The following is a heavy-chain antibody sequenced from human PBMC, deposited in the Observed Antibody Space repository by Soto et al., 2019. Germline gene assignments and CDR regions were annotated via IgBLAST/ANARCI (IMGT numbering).Heavy chain of an antibody. D-gene: IGHD6-19*01. Sequence: NASETLSLTCAVYGGSFSGYYWSWIRRPPGKGLEWIGEINHSGSTNYNPSLKSRVTISVDTSKNQFSLKLSSVTAADTAVYYCARRGIAVAGHIGWFDPGAREPWSPSPQ. J-gene: IGHJ5*02. CDR1: GGSFSGYY. CDR3: ARRGIAVAGHIGWFDP. V-gene: IGHV4-34*01. CDR2: INHSGST.